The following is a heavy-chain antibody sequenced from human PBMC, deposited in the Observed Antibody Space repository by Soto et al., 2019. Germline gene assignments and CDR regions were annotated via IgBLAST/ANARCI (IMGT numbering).Heavy chain of an antibody. CDR1: GYTFTSYA. CDR3: ARSSGFSLIVDY. V-gene: IGHV1-3*01. J-gene: IGHJ4*02. CDR2: INAGNGNT. Sequence: ASVKVSCKASGYTFTSYAMHWVRQAPGQRLEWMGWINAGNGNTKYSQKFQGRVTITRDTSASTAYMELSSLRSEDTAVYYCARSSGFSLIVDYGGQGTTVTVS. D-gene: IGHD3-22*01.